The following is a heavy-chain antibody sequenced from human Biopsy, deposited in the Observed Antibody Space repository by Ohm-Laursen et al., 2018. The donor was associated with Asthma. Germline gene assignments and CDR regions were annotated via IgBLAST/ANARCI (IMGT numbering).Heavy chain of an antibody. J-gene: IGHJ4*02. CDR3: GIVVAANPFQGDC. Sequence: SLRLSCAASGFAFRSYAMNWVRQAPGKGLEWVAVISYDGSFTHYADSVKGRFTISRDNSKNTVYLDISSLRIEDTAVFYCGIVVAANPFQGDCWGQGTLVTVSS. V-gene: IGHV3-30*03. D-gene: IGHD2-15*01. CDR2: ISYDGSFT. CDR1: GFAFRSYA.